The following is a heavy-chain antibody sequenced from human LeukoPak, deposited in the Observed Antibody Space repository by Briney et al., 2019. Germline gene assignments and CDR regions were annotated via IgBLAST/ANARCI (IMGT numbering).Heavy chain of an antibody. Sequence: PGGSLRLSCAASGFTFSSYGMHWVRQAPGKGLEWVAFIRYDGSNKYYADSVKGRFTISRDNSKNTLYLQMNSLRAEDTAVYYCAREGGFYCSSTSCPDGNLDYWGQGTLVTVSS. J-gene: IGHJ4*02. V-gene: IGHV3-30*02. CDR1: GFTFSSYG. CDR2: IRYDGSNK. D-gene: IGHD2-2*01. CDR3: AREGGFYCSSTSCPDGNLDY.